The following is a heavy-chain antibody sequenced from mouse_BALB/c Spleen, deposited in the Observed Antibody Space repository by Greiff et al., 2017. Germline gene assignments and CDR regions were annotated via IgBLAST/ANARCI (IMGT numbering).Heavy chain of an antibody. J-gene: IGHJ3*01. CDR3: AGWYDETWFAY. CDR2: IDPANGNT. V-gene: IGHV14-3*02. D-gene: IGHD2-14*01. CDR1: GFNIKDTY. Sequence: VQLQQSGAELVKPGASVKLSCTASGFNIKDTYMHWVKQRPEQGLEWIGRIDPANGNTKYDPKFQGKATITADKSSNTAYLQLSSLTSEDTAVYYCAGWYDETWFAYWGQGTLVTVSA.